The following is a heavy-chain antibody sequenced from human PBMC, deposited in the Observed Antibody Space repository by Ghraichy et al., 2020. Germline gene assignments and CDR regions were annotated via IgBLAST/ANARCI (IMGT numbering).Heavy chain of an antibody. CDR1: GDSVSSNSAA. CDR2: TYYTSKFYH. J-gene: IGHJ4*02. Sequence: SQTLSLTCDISGDSVSSNSAAWSWIRQSPARGLEWLGRTYYTSKFYHDYAAYVRIRVTFNADTSKYQFSLQMKSVTPEDTDDYYCARERIATVYSLDDWGQGTPVTVSS. D-gene: IGHD4-17*01. V-gene: IGHV6-1*01. CDR3: ARERIATVYSLDD.